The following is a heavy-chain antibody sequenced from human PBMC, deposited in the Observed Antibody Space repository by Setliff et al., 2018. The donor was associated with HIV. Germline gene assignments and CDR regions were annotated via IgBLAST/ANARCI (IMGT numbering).Heavy chain of an antibody. Sequence: LRLSCAASGFTLSDHYMDLVRQAPGKGLEWIGYIYYSGSTYYNPSLKSRVTISVDTSKNQFSLKMTSVTAADTAVFYCVRGVPLLPPHNWGQGTLVTVSS. CDR2: IYYSGST. V-gene: IGHV4-59*11. CDR3: VRGVPLLPPHN. CDR1: GFTLSDHY. D-gene: IGHD2-21*02. J-gene: IGHJ4*02.